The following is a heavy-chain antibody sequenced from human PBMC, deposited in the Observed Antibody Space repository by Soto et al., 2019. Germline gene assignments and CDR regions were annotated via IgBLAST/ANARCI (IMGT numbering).Heavy chain of an antibody. D-gene: IGHD3-16*01. V-gene: IGHV1-8*01. Sequence: ASVKVSCKASGYSFTNNYVSWVRQATGQGLEWMGCMNPGSGDTGYAQKFKGRVTMTIDISIATADMELSSLTSDDTAIHDCARVATFGSLNWFDPGGQGTLVPVSS. CDR3: ARVATFGSLNWFDP. CDR1: GYSFTNNY. J-gene: IGHJ5*02. CDR2: MNPGSGDT.